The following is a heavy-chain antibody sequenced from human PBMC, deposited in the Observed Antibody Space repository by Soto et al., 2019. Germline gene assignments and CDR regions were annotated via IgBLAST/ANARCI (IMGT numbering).Heavy chain of an antibody. V-gene: IGHV1-46*01. J-gene: IGHJ5*02. CDR2: INPHGGST. Sequence: ASVKVSCKAPGDTFTSYYLNWVRQAPGQGLEWMGVINPHGGSTKYAQKFQGRVTMTRDTSRSTVYMELRSLRSDDTAIYYCARSQGGIFGFIIEGPNWFDPGGRGPLVTVSA. D-gene: IGHD3-3*01. CDR3: ARSQGGIFGFIIEGPNWFDP. CDR1: GDTFTSYY.